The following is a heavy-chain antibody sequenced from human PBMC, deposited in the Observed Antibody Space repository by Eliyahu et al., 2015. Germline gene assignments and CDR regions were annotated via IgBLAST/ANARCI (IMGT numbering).Heavy chain of an antibody. CDR1: GSSFTSYW. J-gene: IGHJ4*02. Sequence: EXQLVQSGAEVKKXGESLKVXCKVSGSSFTSYWXGXVRQMPGKDLXWVGXIXPGDSDTRYSPSFQGHVTISADKSITTAYLQWSSLKASDTAMYYCARPAXEAVYFDFWGQGTLVTVSS. D-gene: IGHD1-26*01. V-gene: IGHV5-51*01. CDR3: ARPAXEAVYFDF. CDR2: IXPGDSDT.